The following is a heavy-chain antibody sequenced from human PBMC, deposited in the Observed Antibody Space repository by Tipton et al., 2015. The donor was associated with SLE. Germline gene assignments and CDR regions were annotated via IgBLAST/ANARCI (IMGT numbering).Heavy chain of an antibody. CDR1: GGSINSGIYS. J-gene: IGHJ4*02. CDR2: IYSNGSA. D-gene: IGHD5-12*01. CDR3: ASLNVVATIANF. V-gene: IGHV4-39*07. Sequence: TLSLTCTVSGGSINSGIYSWVWIRQPPGKGLEWIGNIYSNGSAYYNPSLKSRVTISLHTSKNQFSLKLSSVTAADTAVYYCASLNVVATIANFWGQGTLVTVSS.